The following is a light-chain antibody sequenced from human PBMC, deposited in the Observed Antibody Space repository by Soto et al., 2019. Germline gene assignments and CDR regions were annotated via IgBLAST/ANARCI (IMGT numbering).Light chain of an antibody. J-gene: IGKJ2*01. Sequence: EIVMTQSPGTLSLSPGERATLSCRASQSVSDDYLAWYQQRPGQAPILVISVASTRATGIPDRFRGSGSGTDFTLTTSRLEPEDFAMYYCQQYGSTPYTFGQRTRLEIK. CDR1: QSVSDDY. V-gene: IGKV3-20*01. CDR3: QQYGSTPYT. CDR2: VAS.